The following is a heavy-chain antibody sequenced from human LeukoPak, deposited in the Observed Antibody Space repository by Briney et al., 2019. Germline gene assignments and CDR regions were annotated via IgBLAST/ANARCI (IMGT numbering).Heavy chain of an antibody. D-gene: IGHD6-13*01. CDR2: ISYDGSNK. J-gene: IGHJ4*02. CDR1: GITFSSYA. CDR3: AKANNRMWAAAGLDY. V-gene: IGHV3-30*04. Sequence: PGGSLRLSCSASGITFSSYAMHWVRQAPGKGLEWVAVISYDGSNKYYADSVKGRFTISRDNSKNTLYLQMNSLRAEDTAVYYCAKANNRMWAAAGLDYWGQGTLVTVSS.